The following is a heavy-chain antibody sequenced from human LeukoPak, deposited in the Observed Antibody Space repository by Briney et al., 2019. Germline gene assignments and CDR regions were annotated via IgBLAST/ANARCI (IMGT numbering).Heavy chain of an antibody. CDR1: GGSISSYY. V-gene: IGHV4-59*01. J-gene: IGHJ1*01. CDR2: IYYSGST. CDR3: ARTALGGGFQH. D-gene: IGHD3-16*01. Sequence: SETLSLTCTVSGGSISSYYWSWIRQPPGKGLEWIGYIYYSGSTNYNPSLKSRVTISVDTSKNQFSLKLSSVTAADTAVYYCARTALGGGFQHRGQGTLVTVSS.